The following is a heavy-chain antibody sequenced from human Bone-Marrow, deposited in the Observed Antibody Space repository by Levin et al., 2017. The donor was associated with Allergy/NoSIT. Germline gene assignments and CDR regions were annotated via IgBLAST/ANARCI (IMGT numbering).Heavy chain of an antibody. CDR2: ITGGGSGT. CDR3: AKGRYSSGWFIDF. Sequence: PGGSLRLSCAVSGFTFSNYAMTWVRQAPGKGLEWVSGITGGGSGTYYADSVKGRFTISRDNSKNTLFLHMDYLRADDTAVYFCAKGRYSSGWFIDFWGQGTLVTVSS. V-gene: IGHV3-23*01. J-gene: IGHJ4*02. D-gene: IGHD6-19*01. CDR1: GFTFSNYA.